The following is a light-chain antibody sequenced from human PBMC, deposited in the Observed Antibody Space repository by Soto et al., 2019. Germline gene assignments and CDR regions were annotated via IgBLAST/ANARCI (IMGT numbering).Light chain of an antibody. V-gene: IGLV2-14*03. CDR3: SSYTSSITPVV. J-gene: IGLJ2*01. CDR1: SSDVGGYNY. CDR2: DVS. Sequence: QSVLTQPASVSGSPGQSITISCTGTSSDVGGYNYVSWYQQHPGKAPKLMIYDVSNRPSGVSNRFSGSKSGNTASRTISGLQAEDEADYNCSSYTSSITPVVFGGGTKVTVL.